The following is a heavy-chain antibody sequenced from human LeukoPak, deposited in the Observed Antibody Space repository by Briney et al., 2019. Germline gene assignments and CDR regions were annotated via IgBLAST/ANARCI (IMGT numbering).Heavy chain of an antibody. CDR3: ARFIVATTEFDY. CDR2: INHSGST. V-gene: IGHV4-34*01. D-gene: IGHD5-12*01. J-gene: IGHJ4*02. CDR1: GGSFSGYY. Sequence: PSETLSLTCAVYGGSFSGYYWSWIRQPPGKGLEWIGEINHSGSTNYNPSLKSRVTISVDTSKNQFSLKLSSVTAADTAVYYCARFIVATTEFDYWGQGTLVTVSS.